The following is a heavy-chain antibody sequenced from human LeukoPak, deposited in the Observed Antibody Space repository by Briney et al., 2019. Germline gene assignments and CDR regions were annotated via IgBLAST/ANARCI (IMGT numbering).Heavy chain of an antibody. CDR2: ISGSGGST. Sequence: GGSLRLSCVASGFTFSSYAMSWVRQAPGKGLEWVSAISGSGGSTYYADSVKGRFTISRDNSKNTLYLQMNSLRAEDTAVYYCAKDAFYSGSYRGPPDGFGYFDYWGQGTLVTVSS. CDR3: AKDAFYSGSYRGPPDGFGYFDY. J-gene: IGHJ4*02. D-gene: IGHD1-26*01. V-gene: IGHV3-23*01. CDR1: GFTFSSYA.